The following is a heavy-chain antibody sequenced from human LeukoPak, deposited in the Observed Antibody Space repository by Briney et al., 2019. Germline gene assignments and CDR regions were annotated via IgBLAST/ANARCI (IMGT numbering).Heavy chain of an antibody. Sequence: PSETLSLTCTVSGGSISSYYWSWIRQPPGKGLEWIGYIYYSGSTNYNPSLKSRVTISVDTSKNQFSLKLSSVTAADTAVYYCARPMGRRASVNSGYDQWGQGTLVTVSS. CDR1: GGSISSYY. J-gene: IGHJ4*02. CDR3: ARPMGRRASVNSGYDQ. D-gene: IGHD5-12*01. V-gene: IGHV4-59*12. CDR2: IYYSGST.